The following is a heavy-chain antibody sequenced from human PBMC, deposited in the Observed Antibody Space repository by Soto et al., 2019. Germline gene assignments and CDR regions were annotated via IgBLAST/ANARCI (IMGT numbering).Heavy chain of an antibody. V-gene: IGHV3-21*01. CDR3: ARDLTPSYYDSSGHYRAVDAFDI. CDR1: GFTFSSYS. Sequence: PGGSLRLSCAASGFTFSSYSMNWVRQAPGKGLEWVSSISSSSSYIYYADSVKGRFTISRDNAKNSLYLQMNSLRAEDTAVYYCARDLTPSYYDSSGHYRAVDAFDIWGQGTMVTVSS. J-gene: IGHJ3*02. CDR2: ISSSSSYI. D-gene: IGHD3-22*01.